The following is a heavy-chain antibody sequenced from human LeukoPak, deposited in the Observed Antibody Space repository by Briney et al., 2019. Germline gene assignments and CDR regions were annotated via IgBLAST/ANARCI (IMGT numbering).Heavy chain of an antibody. CDR2: ISWNSGSI. CDR1: GFTFDDYA. CDR3: AKGATAVAGIIPDY. Sequence: GRSLRLSRAASGFTFDDYAMHWVRQAPGKGLEWVSGISWNSGSIGYADSVKGRFTISRDNAKNSLYLQMNSLRAEDTALYYCAKGATAVAGIIPDYWGQGTLVTVSS. V-gene: IGHV3-9*01. J-gene: IGHJ4*02. D-gene: IGHD6-19*01.